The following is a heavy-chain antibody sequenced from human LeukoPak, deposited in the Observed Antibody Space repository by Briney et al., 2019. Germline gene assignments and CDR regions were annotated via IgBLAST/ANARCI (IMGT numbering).Heavy chain of an antibody. D-gene: IGHD3-3*01. CDR1: GGSINNSFYY. V-gene: IGHV4-39*01. J-gene: IGHJ4*02. Sequence: SETLSLTCTVSGGSINNSFYYWGWVRQPPGKGLVWIGSIPYTGNTYYHPSLKSRVTISVDTSKNQFSLKLTSVTAADTAVYYCARRYLAWLSYYFDSWGQGALVTVSS. CDR3: ARRYLAWLSYYFDS. CDR2: IPYTGNT.